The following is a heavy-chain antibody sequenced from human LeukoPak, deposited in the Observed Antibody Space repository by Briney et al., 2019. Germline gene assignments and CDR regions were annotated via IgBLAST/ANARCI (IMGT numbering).Heavy chain of an antibody. CDR3: ARDIRGSYYYMDV. CDR2: ISSSSSYI. J-gene: IGHJ6*03. Sequence: GGSLRLSCAASGFTFSSYSMNWVRQAPGKGLEWVSSISSSSSYIYYADSVKGRFTISRDNAKNSLYLQTNSLRAEDTAVYYCARDIRGSYYYMDVWGKGTTVTVSS. CDR1: GFTFSSYS. D-gene: IGHD2-2*02. V-gene: IGHV3-21*01.